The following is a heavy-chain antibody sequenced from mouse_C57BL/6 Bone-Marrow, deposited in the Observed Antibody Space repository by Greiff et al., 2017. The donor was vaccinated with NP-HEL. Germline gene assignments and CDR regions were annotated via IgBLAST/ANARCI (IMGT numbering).Heavy chain of an antibody. CDR3: ARVLYGSSLSFDY. J-gene: IGHJ2*01. Sequence: VQLQQPGAELVKPGASVKLSCKASGYKFTSYWMQWGKQRRGEGREGRGERERADSDTNNTQKFKGKATLTVDTSSRAAYMQLSSLTSEDSAVYYCARVLYGSSLSFDYWGQGTTLTVSS. D-gene: IGHD1-1*01. CDR1: GYKFTSYW. CDR2: RERADSDT. V-gene: IGHV1-50*01.